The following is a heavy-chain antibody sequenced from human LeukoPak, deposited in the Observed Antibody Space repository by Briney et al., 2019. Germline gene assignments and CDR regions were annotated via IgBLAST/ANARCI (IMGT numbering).Heavy chain of an antibody. V-gene: IGHV3-21*01. CDR2: ITSSSSYI. D-gene: IGHD5-12*01. CDR1: GFTFSSYS. CDR3: ARVGSGYVFDY. Sequence: TGGSLRLSCAASGFTFSSYSMNWVRQAPGKGLEWVSSITSSSSYIYYADSVKGRFTISRDNAKNSLYLQMNSLRAEDTAVYYCARVGSGYVFDYWGQGTLVTVSS. J-gene: IGHJ4*02.